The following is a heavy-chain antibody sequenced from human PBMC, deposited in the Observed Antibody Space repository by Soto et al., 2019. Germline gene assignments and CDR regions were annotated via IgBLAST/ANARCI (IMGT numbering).Heavy chain of an antibody. V-gene: IGHV4-31*03. CDR3: AASCVGCGGFNYYGMDV. CDR2: IYYSGST. J-gene: IGHJ6*02. Sequence: LSLTCTVSGGSISSGDYYWSWIRQHPGKGLEWIGYIYYSGSTYYNPSLKSRVTISVDTSKNQFSLKLSSVTAADTAVYYCAASCVGCGGFNYYGMDVWGQGTTVTVSS. CDR1: GGSISSGDYY. D-gene: IGHD2-21*01.